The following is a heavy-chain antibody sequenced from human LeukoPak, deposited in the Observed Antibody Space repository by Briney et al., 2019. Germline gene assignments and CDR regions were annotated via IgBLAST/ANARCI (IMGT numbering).Heavy chain of an antibody. J-gene: IGHJ5*02. CDR3: ARDNPLLWFGEFSNWFDP. D-gene: IGHD3-10*01. CDR1: GGSISSYY. Sequence: PSETLSLTCTVSGGSISSYYWSWIRQPAGKGLEWIGRIYTSGSTNYNPSLKSRVTMSVDTSKNQFSLKLSSVTAADTAVYYCARDNPLLWFGEFSNWFDPWGQGTLVTVSS. CDR2: IYTSGST. V-gene: IGHV4-4*07.